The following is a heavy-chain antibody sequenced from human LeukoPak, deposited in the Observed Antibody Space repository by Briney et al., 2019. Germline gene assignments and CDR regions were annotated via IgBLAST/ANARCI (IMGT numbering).Heavy chain of an antibody. Sequence: GGSLRLSCAASGFTFSSYAMSWVRQAPGKGLEWVSGISGSGDNTYYADSVKGQFTISRDNSKNTLYVQVSSLGTEDTAAYYCAKGSYYDSSGSFYFDDWGQGTLVTVSS. CDR3: AKGSYYDSSGSFYFDD. CDR2: ISGSGDNT. CDR1: GFTFSSYA. J-gene: IGHJ4*02. D-gene: IGHD3-22*01. V-gene: IGHV3-23*01.